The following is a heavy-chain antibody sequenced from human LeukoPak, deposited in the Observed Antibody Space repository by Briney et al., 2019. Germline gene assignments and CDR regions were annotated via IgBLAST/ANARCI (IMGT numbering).Heavy chain of an antibody. Sequence: ASVKVSCKASGYTFTSYVIHWVRQAPGQRLEWMGWINAGNGNTKYSQEFQDRVTITRDTSASTVYMELSSLRSGDMAVYYCARSSSCSGGSCYSYYYYYMDVWGKGTTVTVSS. CDR1: GYTFTSYV. CDR2: INAGNGNT. V-gene: IGHV1-3*03. D-gene: IGHD2-15*01. CDR3: ARSSSCSGGSCYSYYYYYMDV. J-gene: IGHJ6*03.